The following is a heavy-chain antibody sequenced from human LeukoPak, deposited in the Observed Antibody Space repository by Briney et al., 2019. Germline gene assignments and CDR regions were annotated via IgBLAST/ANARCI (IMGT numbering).Heavy chain of an antibody. V-gene: IGHV1-69*01. Sequence: SVKLSCKASRGTFSSYAISSVRQAPGQGLEWMGGIIPIFGTANYAQKFQGRVTITADESTSTAYMELSSLRSEDTAVYYCATYRSSTSLDYWGQGTLVTVSA. CDR1: RGTFSSYA. CDR2: IIPIFGTA. J-gene: IGHJ4*02. CDR3: ATYRSSTSLDY. D-gene: IGHD2-2*01.